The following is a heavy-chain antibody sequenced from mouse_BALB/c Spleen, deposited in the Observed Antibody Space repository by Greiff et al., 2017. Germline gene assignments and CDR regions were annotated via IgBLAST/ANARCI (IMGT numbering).Heavy chain of an antibody. J-gene: IGHJ3*01. CDR3: ARRKDDYLAY. CDR2: IYPGNGDT. CDR1: GYTFTSYN. Sequence: QVQLQQPGAELVKPGASVKMSCKASGYTFTSYNMHWVKQTPGQGLEWIGAIYPGNGDTSYNQKFKGKATLTADKSSSTAYMQLSSLTSEDSAVYYCARRKDDYLAYWGQGTLVTVSA. D-gene: IGHD2-4*01. V-gene: IGHV1-12*01.